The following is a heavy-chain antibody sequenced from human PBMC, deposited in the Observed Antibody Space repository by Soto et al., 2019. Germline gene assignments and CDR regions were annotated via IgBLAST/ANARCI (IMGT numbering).Heavy chain of an antibody. CDR2: IYYSGST. CDR3: ARGEPNDYDSSGLEVDI. D-gene: IGHD3-22*01. CDR1: GGSISSGDYY. J-gene: IGHJ3*02. Sequence: SETLSLTCTVSGGSISSGDYYWSWIRQPPGKGLEWIGYIYYSGSTYYNPSLKSRVTISVDTSKNQFSLKLSSVTAADTAVYYCARGEPNDYDSSGLEVDIWGQGTMVTVSS. V-gene: IGHV4-30-4*01.